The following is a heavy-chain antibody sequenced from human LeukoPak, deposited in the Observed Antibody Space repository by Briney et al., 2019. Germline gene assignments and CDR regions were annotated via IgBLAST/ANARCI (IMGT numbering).Heavy chain of an antibody. CDR1: GGSISGSSYY. V-gene: IGHV4-39*01. CDR2: IYYSGST. J-gene: IGHJ6*03. Sequence: PSETLSLTCTVSGGSISGSSYYWGWIRQPPGKGLEWIGSIYYSGSTYYNPSLKSRVTISVDTSKNQFSLKLSSVTAADTAVYYCARLTGPMDVWGKGTMVTVSS. CDR3: ARLTGPMDV.